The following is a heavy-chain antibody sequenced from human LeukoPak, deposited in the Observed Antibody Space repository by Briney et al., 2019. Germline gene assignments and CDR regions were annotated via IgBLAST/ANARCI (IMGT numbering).Heavy chain of an antibody. D-gene: IGHD3-3*01. CDR2: ISRSGTII. CDR1: GFTFSSYW. V-gene: IGHV3-48*04. Sequence: GGSLRLSCAASGFTFSSYWMSWVRQAPGKGLEWVSYISRSGTIISYADSVRGRLTISRDNAKNSLYLQMNSLRAEDTAVYYCARERDDYYFDYWGQGTLVTVSS. J-gene: IGHJ4*02. CDR3: ARERDDYYFDY.